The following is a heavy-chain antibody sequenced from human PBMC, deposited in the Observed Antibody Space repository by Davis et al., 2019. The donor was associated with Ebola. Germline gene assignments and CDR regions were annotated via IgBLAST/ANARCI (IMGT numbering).Heavy chain of an antibody. Sequence: GESLKISCAASGFTFSSYDMHWVRQATGKDLEWVSAIGTAGDTYYPGSVKGRFTISRDNARNSLYLQMNSLRAEDTALYYCVKGAGVVTVQYTLEEYYFDYWGQGTQVTVSS. CDR3: VKGAGVVTVQYTLEEYYFDY. J-gene: IGHJ4*02. CDR1: GFTFSSYD. V-gene: IGHV3-13*01. CDR2: IGTAGDT. D-gene: IGHD3-10*01.